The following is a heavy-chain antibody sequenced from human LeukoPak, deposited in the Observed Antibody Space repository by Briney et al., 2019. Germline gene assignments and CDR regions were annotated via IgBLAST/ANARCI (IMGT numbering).Heavy chain of an antibody. V-gene: IGHV4-34*01. Sequence: PSETLSLTCAVYGGSFSGYYWSWIRQPPGKGLEWIGEINHSGSTNYNPSLKSRVTISVDTSKNQFSLKLSSVTAADTAVYYCAREGNTALYYYDSTGFFDYWGQGTLVTVSS. D-gene: IGHD3-22*01. CDR3: AREGNTALYYYDSTGFFDY. J-gene: IGHJ4*02. CDR2: INHSGST. CDR1: GGSFSGYY.